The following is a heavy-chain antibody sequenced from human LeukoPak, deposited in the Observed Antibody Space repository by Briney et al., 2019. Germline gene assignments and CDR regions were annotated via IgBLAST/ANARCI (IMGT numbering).Heavy chain of an antibody. Sequence: SETLSLTCTVSGGSISSYYWSWLRQPPGKGLEWIGYIYYSGSTNYNPSLKSRVTISVDTSKNQFSLKLSSVTAADTAVYYCARVSYNWNGFDYWGQGTLVTVSS. D-gene: IGHD1-1*01. CDR1: GGSISSYY. J-gene: IGHJ4*02. V-gene: IGHV4-59*13. CDR2: IYYSGST. CDR3: ARVSYNWNGFDY.